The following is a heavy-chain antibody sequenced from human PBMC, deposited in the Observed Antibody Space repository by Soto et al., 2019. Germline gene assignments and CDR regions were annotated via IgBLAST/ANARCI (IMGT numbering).Heavy chain of an antibody. CDR1: GGSVSSCCNY. V-gene: IGHV4-39*01. Sequence: QPQLQESGPGLVKPSETLSLTCTVSGGSVSSCCNYWGWVRQPPGKGLEWIGSIHNSGSYSYNPSLRSRVTISVDTPKNQFSLTLTSVTAADTAVYYCARGLSSPSATGIWGQGILVTVSS. J-gene: IGHJ4*02. CDR3: ARGLSSPSATGI. CDR2: IHNSGSY. D-gene: IGHD6-6*01.